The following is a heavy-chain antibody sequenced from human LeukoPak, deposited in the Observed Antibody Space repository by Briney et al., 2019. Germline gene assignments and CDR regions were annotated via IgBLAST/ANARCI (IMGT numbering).Heavy chain of an antibody. CDR2: ISAYNGNT. CDR3: ARHTGSGSYYNRFINWFDP. J-gene: IGHJ5*02. V-gene: IGHV1-18*01. CDR1: GYTFTSYG. D-gene: IGHD3-10*01. Sequence: ASVKVSCEASGYTFTSYGISWVRQAPGQGLEWMGWISAYNGNTNYAQKLQGRVTMTTDTSTSTAYMELRSLRSDDTAVYYCARHTGSGSYYNRFINWFDPWGQGTLVTVSS.